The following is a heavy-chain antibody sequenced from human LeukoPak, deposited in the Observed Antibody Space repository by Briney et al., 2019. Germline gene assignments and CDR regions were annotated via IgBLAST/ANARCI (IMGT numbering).Heavy chain of an antibody. CDR1: GGSISSYY. Sequence: SETLSLTCTVSGGSISSYYWSWIRQPAGKGLEWIGRIYTSGSTNYNPSLKSRVTLSIDTSKNQFSLKLSSVTAADTAVYYCARDLVTVTKGFDIWGQGTMVSVSS. V-gene: IGHV4-4*07. CDR2: IYTSGST. CDR3: ARDLVTVTKGFDI. J-gene: IGHJ3*02. D-gene: IGHD4-17*01.